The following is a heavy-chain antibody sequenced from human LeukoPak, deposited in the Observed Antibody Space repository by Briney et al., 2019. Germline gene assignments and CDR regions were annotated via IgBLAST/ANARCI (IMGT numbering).Heavy chain of an antibody. V-gene: IGHV3-23*01. CDR3: AKGAPHCGGDCYSNTKKFYFDY. J-gene: IGHJ4*02. CDR1: GFTFSSYG. CDR2: ISGSGVGT. D-gene: IGHD2-21*02. Sequence: GGSLRLSCAASGFTFSSYGMSWVRQAPGKGLEWVSTISGSGVGTYYADSVKGRFTISRDNSKNTLYLQMNSLRAEDTAVYYCAKGAPHCGGDCYSNTKKFYFDYWAREPWSPSPQ.